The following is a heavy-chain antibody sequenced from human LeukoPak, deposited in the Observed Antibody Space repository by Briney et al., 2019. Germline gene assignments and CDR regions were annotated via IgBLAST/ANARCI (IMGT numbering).Heavy chain of an antibody. V-gene: IGHV4-39*01. Sequence: SETLSLTCTVSGGSISSSSYYWGWIRQPPGKGLEWIGSIYYSGSTYYNPSLKSRVTISVDTSKNQFSLKLSSVTAADTAVYYCARQYYDTFATELNDFDYWGQGTLVTVSS. CDR2: IYYSGST. D-gene: IGHD3-9*01. CDR1: GGSISSSSYY. J-gene: IGHJ4*02. CDR3: ARQYYDTFATELNDFDY.